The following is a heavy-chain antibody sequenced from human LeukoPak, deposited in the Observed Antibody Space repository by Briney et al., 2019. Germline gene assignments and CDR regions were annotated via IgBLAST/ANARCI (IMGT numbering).Heavy chain of an antibody. V-gene: IGHV1-69*06. Sequence: GASVKVSCKASGYTFTSYGISWVRQVPGQGLEWMGGIIPIFGTANYAQKFQGRVTITADKSTSTAYMELSSLRSEDTAVYYCARSAGGKFPRLDYYYYYMDVWGKGTTVTVSS. CDR3: ARSAGGKFPRLDYYYYYMDV. CDR2: IIPIFGTA. D-gene: IGHD1-26*01. J-gene: IGHJ6*03. CDR1: GYTFTSYG.